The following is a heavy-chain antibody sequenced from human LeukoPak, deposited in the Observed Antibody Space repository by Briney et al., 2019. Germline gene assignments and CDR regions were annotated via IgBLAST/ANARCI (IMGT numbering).Heavy chain of an antibody. CDR3: ASTTTGN. Sequence: GGSLRLSCAASGFTFSSYGMHWVRQAPGKGLEWVAVISYDGSNKYYADSMKGRFTISRDNSKNTLYLQMNSLRAEDTAVYYCASTTTGNWGQGTLVTVSS. V-gene: IGHV3-30*03. D-gene: IGHD4-17*01. CDR2: ISYDGSNK. CDR1: GFTFSSYG. J-gene: IGHJ4*02.